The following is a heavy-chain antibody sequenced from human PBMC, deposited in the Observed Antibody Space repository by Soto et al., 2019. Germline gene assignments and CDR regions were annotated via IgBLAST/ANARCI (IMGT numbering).Heavy chain of an antibody. V-gene: IGHV4-61*01. CDR1: GGSVSSGSYY. D-gene: IGHD5-18*01. Sequence: VQLRESGPGLVKPSETLSLTCTVSGGSVSSGSYYCTWIRQPPGKGLEWIGYIYYSGSTNYNPSLKSRVTISLDTSKNQFSLKLTSVTAADTAVYYCARIPVDTYMINWFDPWGQGTLVTVSS. CDR2: IYYSGST. J-gene: IGHJ5*02. CDR3: ARIPVDTYMINWFDP.